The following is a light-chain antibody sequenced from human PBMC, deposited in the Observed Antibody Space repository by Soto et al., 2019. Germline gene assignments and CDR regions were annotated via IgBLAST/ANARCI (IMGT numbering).Light chain of an antibody. V-gene: IGLV2-14*03. CDR1: NNDVGAYNY. CDR2: DVK. Sequence: QSVLAQPASVSGSPGQSITISCAGTNNDVGAYNYVSWYQQLPGKAPKLLIYDVKYRPSGVSSRFSGSRSGNTASLTISGLQTEDEADYYCTSFTSGRPPYVLGTGTKVTVL. J-gene: IGLJ1*01. CDR3: TSFTSGRPPYV.